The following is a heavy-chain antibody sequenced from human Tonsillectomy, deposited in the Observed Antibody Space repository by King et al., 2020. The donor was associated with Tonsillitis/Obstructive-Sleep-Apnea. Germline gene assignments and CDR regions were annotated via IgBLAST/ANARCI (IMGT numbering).Heavy chain of an antibody. D-gene: IGHD2-15*01. CDR3: SSGYCSGGSCPHYYYMDV. J-gene: IGHJ6*03. CDR2: IYSGGST. Sequence: VQLVESGGGLIQPGGSLRLSCAASGFTVSNNYMSWVRQAPGKGLEWVSVIYSGGSTYYADSVKGRFTISRDNSKNTVYLQMNSLRAEGAAVYYVSSGYCSGGSCPHYYYMDVWGKATTVTVS. CDR1: GFTVSNNY. V-gene: IGHV3-53*01.